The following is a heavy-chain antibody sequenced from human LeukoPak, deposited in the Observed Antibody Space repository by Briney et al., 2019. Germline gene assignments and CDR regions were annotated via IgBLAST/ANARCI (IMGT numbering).Heavy chain of an antibody. Sequence: SETLSLTCTVPGGSISSSSYYWGWIRQPPGKGLEWIGSIYHSGSTNYNPSLKSRVTISVDTSKNQFSLKLSSVTAADTAVYYCARLIAVAGTRYYYYGMDVWGQGTTVTVSS. J-gene: IGHJ6*02. CDR2: IYHSGST. CDR3: ARLIAVAGTRYYYYGMDV. CDR1: GGSISSSSYY. V-gene: IGHV4-39*07. D-gene: IGHD6-19*01.